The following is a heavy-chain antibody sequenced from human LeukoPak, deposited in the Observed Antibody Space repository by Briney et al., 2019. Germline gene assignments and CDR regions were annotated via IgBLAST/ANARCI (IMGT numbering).Heavy chain of an antibody. CDR3: ATHSGSYSCYFDY. J-gene: IGHJ4*02. Sequence: GESLKISCKGSGYRFTSYWIGWVRQIPGKGLEWMGIIYPGDSDTRYSPSFQGQVTISADKSISTAYLQLNSLKASDTAMYYCATHSGSYSCYFDYWGQGTLVTVSS. V-gene: IGHV5-51*01. CDR2: IYPGDSDT. D-gene: IGHD1-26*01. CDR1: GYRFTSYW.